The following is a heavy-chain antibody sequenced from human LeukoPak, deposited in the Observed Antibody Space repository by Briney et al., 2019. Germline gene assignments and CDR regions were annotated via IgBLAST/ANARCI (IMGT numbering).Heavy chain of an antibody. CDR2: ISGSGGGT. V-gene: IGHV3-23*01. Sequence: QAGGSLRLSCATSGFTFNTYAMSWVRQAPGKGLEWVSSISGSGGGTYYADSVRGRFIISRDNSKNTVYLQMNSLRAEDTAVYYCAKDKSSPYYVGAHDYWGQGTLVTVSS. D-gene: IGHD3-22*01. CDR3: AKDKSSPYYVGAHDY. CDR1: GFTFNTYA. J-gene: IGHJ4*02.